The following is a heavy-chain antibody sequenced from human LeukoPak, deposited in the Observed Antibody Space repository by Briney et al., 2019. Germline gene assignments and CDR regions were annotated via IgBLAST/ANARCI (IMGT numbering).Heavy chain of an antibody. D-gene: IGHD3-10*01. CDR2: IYYSGNT. J-gene: IGHJ4*02. V-gene: IGHV4-59*01. CDR1: GGSISSNY. Sequence: NSSETLSLTCTVSGGSISSNYWNWIRQPPGKGLEWIGYIYYSGNTNYNPSLKSRVTISVDTSKNQFSLKLNSVTAADTALYYCARDPYGPSGYFDYWGQGTLVTVSS. CDR3: ARDPYGPSGYFDY.